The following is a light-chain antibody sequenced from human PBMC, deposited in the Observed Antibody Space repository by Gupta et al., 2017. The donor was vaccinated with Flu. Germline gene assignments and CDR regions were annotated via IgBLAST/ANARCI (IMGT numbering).Light chain of an antibody. CDR3: TVWDDSLSGYV. CDR2: RNN. V-gene: IGLV1-47*01. Sequence: RVTIPCSGSSSNIGRDFVSWYQHVPGTAPKLVIHRNNQRPSGVSDRFSASKSGSSASLAISGLRSEDEADYYCTVWDDSLSGYVFGTGTKVTVL. CDR1: SSNIGRDF. J-gene: IGLJ1*01.